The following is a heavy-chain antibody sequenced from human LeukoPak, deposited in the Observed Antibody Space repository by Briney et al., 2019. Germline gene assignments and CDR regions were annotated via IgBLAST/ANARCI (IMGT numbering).Heavy chain of an antibody. CDR2: INHSGST. D-gene: IGHD3-16*01. V-gene: IGHV4-34*01. J-gene: IGHJ3*02. CDR1: GGSFSGYY. CDR3: ARGGVMEAFDI. Sequence: SGTLSLTCAVYGGSFSGYYWSWIRQPPGKGLEWIGEINHSGSTNYNPSLKSRVTISVDTSKSQFSLKLSSVTAADTAVYYCARGGVMEAFDIWGQGTMVTLSS.